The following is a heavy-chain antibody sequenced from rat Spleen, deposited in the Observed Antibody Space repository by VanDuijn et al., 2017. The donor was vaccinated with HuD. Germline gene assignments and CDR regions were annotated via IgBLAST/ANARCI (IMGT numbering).Heavy chain of an antibody. Sequence: EVQLVESGGRLVQPGNSLKLSCAASGFTFSDHAMAWVCQAPTKGLEWVATISYDGSSIFYRDSVKGRFTLSRDIAKSTLYLQMNNLRSEDTATYFCTRGTYFRHWGQGVMVTVSS. CDR3: TRGTYFRH. CDR1: GFTFSDHA. V-gene: IGHV5-29*01. D-gene: IGHD4-6*01. J-gene: IGHJ2*01. CDR2: ISYDGSSI.